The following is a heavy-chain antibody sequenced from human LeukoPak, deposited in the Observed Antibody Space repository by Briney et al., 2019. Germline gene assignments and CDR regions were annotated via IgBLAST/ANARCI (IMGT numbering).Heavy chain of an antibody. D-gene: IGHD5-12*01. CDR2: VSPSGDIT. V-gene: IGHV3-23*01. Sequence: GGSLRLSCAASGFTFSTYGMDWVRQAPGKGLEWVSGVSPSGDITYYADSVKGRFTISRDNSKNTLYLQMNNVRAEDTAVYYCAKDGAWLRFDDWGQGTLVTVSS. CDR3: AKDGAWLRFDD. J-gene: IGHJ4*02. CDR1: GFTFSTYG.